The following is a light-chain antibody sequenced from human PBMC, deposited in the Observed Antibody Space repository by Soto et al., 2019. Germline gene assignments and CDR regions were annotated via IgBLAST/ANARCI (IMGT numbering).Light chain of an antibody. J-gene: IGKJ1*01. CDR1: QSVSSY. CDR3: QQRSNWPRT. V-gene: IGKV3-11*01. Sequence: EVVLTQSPATLSLSPGESATLSCRASQSVSSYLAWYQQKPGQAPRLLIYDASNRATGIPARFSGSGSGTDFTLTISSLEPEDFAVYYCQQRSNWPRTVGQGTKLDSK. CDR2: DAS.